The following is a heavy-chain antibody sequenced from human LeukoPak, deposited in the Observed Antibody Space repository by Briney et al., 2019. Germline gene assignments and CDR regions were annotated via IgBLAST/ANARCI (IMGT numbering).Heavy chain of an antibody. D-gene: IGHD3-3*01. CDR1: GFTFSSYW. V-gene: IGHV3-7*01. J-gene: IGHJ6*03. CDR3: ARDRLGRITIFGVVIKGRDYYYYMDV. Sequence: GGSLRLSCAASGFTFSSYWMSWVRQAPGKGLEWVANIKQDGSEKYYVDSVKGRFTISRDNAKNSLYLQMNSLRAEDTAVYYCARDRLGRITIFGVVIKGRDYYYYMDVWGKGITVTVPS. CDR2: IKQDGSEK.